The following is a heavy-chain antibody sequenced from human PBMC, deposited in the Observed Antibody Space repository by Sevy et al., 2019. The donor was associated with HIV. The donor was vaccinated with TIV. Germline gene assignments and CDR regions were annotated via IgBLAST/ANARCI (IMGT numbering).Heavy chain of an antibody. CDR3: ARDLPPSATTVAHFDY. D-gene: IGHD4-17*01. CDR2: ISNSGSTI. V-gene: IGHV3-48*03. J-gene: IGHJ4*02. CDR1: GFIFKSYE. Sequence: GGSLRLSCAASGFIFKSYEMNWVRQAPGKGLEWVSYISNSGSTIFFSDSVEGRFTISRDNTKNSVYLQMNSLRAEDTAVYYCARDLPPSATTVAHFDYWGRGTLVTVSS.